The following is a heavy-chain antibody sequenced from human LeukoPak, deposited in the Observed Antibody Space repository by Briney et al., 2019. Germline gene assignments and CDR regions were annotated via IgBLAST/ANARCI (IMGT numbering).Heavy chain of an antibody. V-gene: IGHV1-69*04. D-gene: IGHD6-6*01. J-gene: IGHJ4*02. CDR3: ARDRSRIAARPIYFDY. CDR2: IIPILGIA. CDR1: GGTFSSDA. Sequence: GASVKVSCKASGGTFSSDAISWVRQAPGQGLEWMGRIIPILGIANYAQKFQGRVTITADKSTSTAYMELSSLRSEDTAVYYCARDRSRIAARPIYFDYWGQGTLVTVSS.